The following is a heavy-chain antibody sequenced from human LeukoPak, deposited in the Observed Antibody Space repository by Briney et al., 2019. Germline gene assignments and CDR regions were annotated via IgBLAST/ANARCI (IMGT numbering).Heavy chain of an antibody. CDR2: TRYDGSNK. J-gene: IGHJ4*02. Sequence: GGSLRLSCAASGFTFSSYGMNWVRQAPGKGLEWVAFTRYDGSNKYYADSVKGRFTISRDNSKNTLYLQMNSLRAEDTAVYYCARDPIEYSSSSFDYWGQGTLVTVSS. CDR3: ARDPIEYSSSSFDY. CDR1: GFTFSSYG. V-gene: IGHV3-30*02. D-gene: IGHD6-6*01.